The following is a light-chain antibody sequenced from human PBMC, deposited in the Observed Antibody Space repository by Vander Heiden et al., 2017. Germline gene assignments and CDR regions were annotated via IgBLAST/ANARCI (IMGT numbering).Light chain of an antibody. J-gene: IGLJ3*02. CDR1: TSNVGSNS. Sequence: QSVLTQPPSASGPPGQRVTISCSGSTSNVGSNSVNWYQQLPGTAPKLLIYNNNQRPSGVPDRFSGSKPGTSASLAISGLQSEDEADYYCAAWDDSLNGRVFGGGTKLTVL. CDR2: NNN. V-gene: IGLV1-44*01. CDR3: AAWDDSLNGRV.